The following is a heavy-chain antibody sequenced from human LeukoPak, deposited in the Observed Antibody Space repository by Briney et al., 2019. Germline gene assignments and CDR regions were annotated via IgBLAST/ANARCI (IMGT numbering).Heavy chain of an antibody. V-gene: IGHV4-59*01. CDR2: VSYSAST. J-gene: IGHJ4*02. Sequence: SETLSLTCTVSGGYINGYYWSWIRPPPGKGLGWVGYVSYSASTNYNPSLNSRVTMSVDTSKNQVSLKLTPVTTADTAVYYCARWNPYDSSGYYYAFDYWGQRTLVTVSS. D-gene: IGHD3-22*01. CDR3: ARWNPYDSSGYYYAFDY. CDR1: GGYINGYY.